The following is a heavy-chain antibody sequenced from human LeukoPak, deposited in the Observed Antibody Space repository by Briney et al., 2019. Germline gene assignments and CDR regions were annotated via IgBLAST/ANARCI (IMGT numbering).Heavy chain of an antibody. Sequence: GGSLRLSCAASGFTVSTNYMSWARQAPGKGLEWVSVIYSGGSTYYADSVKGRFTISRDNSENTLHLQMNNLRAEDTAVYFCARDGYSGYPWLNWGQGTLVTVSS. CDR1: GFTVSTNY. V-gene: IGHV3-53*01. CDR2: IYSGGST. D-gene: IGHD5-12*01. CDR3: ARDGYSGYPWLN. J-gene: IGHJ4*02.